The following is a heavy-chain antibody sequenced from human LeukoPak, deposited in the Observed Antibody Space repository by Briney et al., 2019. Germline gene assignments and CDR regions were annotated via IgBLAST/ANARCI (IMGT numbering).Heavy chain of an antibody. CDR3: AKESHYYDSSGYYFGFDY. J-gene: IGHJ4*02. CDR2: IICSDGST. CDR1: GFTFINYG. D-gene: IGHD3-22*01. Sequence: GGSLRLSCAASGFTFINYGMCWVRQAPGKGVEWVSTIICSDGSTYYADSVKGRFTISRDNSKNTLYLQMNSLRAEDTAVYYCAKESHYYDSSGYYFGFDYWGQGTLVTVSS. V-gene: IGHV3-23*01.